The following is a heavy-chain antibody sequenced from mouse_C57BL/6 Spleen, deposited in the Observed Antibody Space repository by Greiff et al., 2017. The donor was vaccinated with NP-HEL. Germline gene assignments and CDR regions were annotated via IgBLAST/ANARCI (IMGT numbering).Heavy chain of an antibody. CDR3: ARGPHFDY. Sequence: QGQLQQPGRERGKTGSSVRLSCKASGYTFTSYWMHWVKQRPGQGLEWIGNINPSNGGTNYNEKFKSKATLTVDKSSSTAYMQLSSLTSEDSAVYYCARGPHFDYWGQGTTLTVSS. CDR1: GYTFTSYW. CDR2: INPSNGGT. J-gene: IGHJ2*01. V-gene: IGHV1-53*01.